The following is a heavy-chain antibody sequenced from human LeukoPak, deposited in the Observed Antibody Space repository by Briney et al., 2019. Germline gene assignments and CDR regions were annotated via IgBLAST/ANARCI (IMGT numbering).Heavy chain of an antibody. V-gene: IGHV4-39*07. D-gene: IGHD3-22*01. CDR1: GGSVSRNSDY. CDR2: IYYSGST. J-gene: IGHJ4*02. CDR3: ARVYYYDSSGPIDY. Sequence: SETLSLNCTVSGGSVSRNSDYWGWIRQPPGKGLEWIGSIYYSGSTYYNPSLKSRVTISVDTSKNQFSLKLSSVTAADTAVYYCARVYYYDSSGPIDYWGQGTLVTVSS.